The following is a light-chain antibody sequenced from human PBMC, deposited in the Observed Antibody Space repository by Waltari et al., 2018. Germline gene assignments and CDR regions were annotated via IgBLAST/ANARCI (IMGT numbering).Light chain of an antibody. CDR3: QQYYGSPLT. J-gene: IGKJ4*01. CDR2: WAS. CDR1: LNVLSSSNNKNY. Sequence: DIVMTQSPDSLAVSLGERATINCKPSLNVLSSSNNKNYLAWFQQKPGQPPKLLIYWASTRESGVPDRFSGSGSGTDFTLTISSLQADDVAVYYCQQYYGSPLTFGGGTKVEIK. V-gene: IGKV4-1*01.